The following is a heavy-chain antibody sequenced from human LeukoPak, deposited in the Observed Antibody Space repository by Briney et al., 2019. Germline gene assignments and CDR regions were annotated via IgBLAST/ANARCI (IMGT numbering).Heavy chain of an antibody. D-gene: IGHD2-2*01. V-gene: IGHV4-4*07. J-gene: IGHJ6*03. Sequence: PSETLSLTCTVSGGSISSYYWSWIRQPAGKGLEWIGRIYTSGSTNYNPSLKSRVTMSVDTSKNQFSLKLSSVTAADTAVYYCARTVRDIVVVPAARELIYYYYMDVWGKGTTATVSS. CDR2: IYTSGST. CDR3: ARTVRDIVVVPAARELIYYYYMDV. CDR1: GGSISSYY.